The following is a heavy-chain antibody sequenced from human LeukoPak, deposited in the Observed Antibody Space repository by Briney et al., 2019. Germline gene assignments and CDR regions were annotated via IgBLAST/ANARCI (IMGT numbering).Heavy chain of an antibody. Sequence: GGSLRLSCAASGFTFSTYAMTWVRQAPGKGLEWVSSISGSGATTYYADSVKGRFTISRDNSKSTLFLQMNSLRADDTAVYYCANYRKPQGLDYWCQGTLVTVSS. CDR2: ISGSGATT. J-gene: IGHJ4*02. CDR3: ANYRKPQGLDY. D-gene: IGHD1-14*01. V-gene: IGHV3-23*01. CDR1: GFTFSTYA.